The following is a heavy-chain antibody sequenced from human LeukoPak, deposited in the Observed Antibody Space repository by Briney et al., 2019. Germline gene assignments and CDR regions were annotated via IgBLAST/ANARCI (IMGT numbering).Heavy chain of an antibody. Sequence: GGSLRLSCAASGFTFSHYGVHWVRQAPGKGLEWVAVIWYDGGNKYFADSVKGRFTISRDNSKNTVYLQMSSLRVEDTAVYYCAKGTESGWYAYFDYWGQGTLVTVSS. V-gene: IGHV3-33*06. J-gene: IGHJ4*02. CDR2: IWYDGGNK. CDR1: GFTFSHYG. D-gene: IGHD6-19*01. CDR3: AKGTESGWYAYFDY.